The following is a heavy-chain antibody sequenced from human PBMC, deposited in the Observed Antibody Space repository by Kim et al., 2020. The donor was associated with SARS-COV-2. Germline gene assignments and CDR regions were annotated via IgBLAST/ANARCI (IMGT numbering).Heavy chain of an antibody. CDR3: ARVLAVAGTGGYY. D-gene: IGHD6-19*01. J-gene: IGHJ4*02. Sequence: YADSGQCRFTISRDNAKNTVYLQMNSLRAEDTAVYYCARVLAVAGTGGYYWGQGTLVTVSS. V-gene: IGHV3-74*01.